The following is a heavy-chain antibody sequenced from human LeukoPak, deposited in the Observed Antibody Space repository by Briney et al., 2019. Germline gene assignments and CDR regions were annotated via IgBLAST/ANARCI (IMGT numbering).Heavy chain of an antibody. CDR2: ISYDGSNK. V-gene: IGHV3-30*04. CDR1: GFTFSSYA. D-gene: IGHD3-3*01. CDR3: ATTREPTYYDFWSGYYLGSFDY. J-gene: IGHJ4*02. Sequence: GGSLRLSCAASGFTFSSYAMHWVRQAPGKGLEWVAVISYDGSNKYYADSVKGRFTISRDNSKNTLYLQMNSLRAEDTAVYYCATTREPTYYDFWSGYYLGSFDYWGQGTLVTVSS.